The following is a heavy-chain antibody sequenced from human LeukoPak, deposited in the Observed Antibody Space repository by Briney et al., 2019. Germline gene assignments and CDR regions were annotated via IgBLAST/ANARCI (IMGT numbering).Heavy chain of an antibody. CDR3: ARVIAVAGTGYYYYGMDV. J-gene: IGHJ6*02. D-gene: IGHD6-19*01. V-gene: IGHV3-74*01. CDR2: INSDGSST. Sequence: GGSLRLSCAASGFTFSSYAMHWVRQAPGKGLVWVSRINSDGSSTSYADSVKGRFTISRDNAKNTLYLQMNSLRAEDTAVYYCARVIAVAGTGYYYYGMDVWGQGTTVTVSS. CDR1: GFTFSSYA.